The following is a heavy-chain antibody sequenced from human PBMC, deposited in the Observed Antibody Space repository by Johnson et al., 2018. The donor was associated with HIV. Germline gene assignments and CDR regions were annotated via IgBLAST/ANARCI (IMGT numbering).Heavy chain of an antibody. CDR3: ARRTYCTGDSCSSGLGTFDL. D-gene: IGHD2-15*01. J-gene: IGHJ3*01. CDR1: GFTFDEYA. V-gene: IGHV3-20*04. Sequence: VQLVESGGGVVRPGGSLRLSCGASGFTFDEYAMSWVRQGPGNGLEWVSGINWNGGRIGYADSVKGRFTISRDNAKNSLYLQMNSLKTEDTAVYYCARRTYCTGDSCSSGLGTFDLWGQGTMVTVSS. CDR2: INWNGGRI.